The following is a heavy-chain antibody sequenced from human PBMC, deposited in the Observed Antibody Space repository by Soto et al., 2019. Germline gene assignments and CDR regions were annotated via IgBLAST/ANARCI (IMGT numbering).Heavy chain of an antibody. V-gene: IGHV1-69*08. D-gene: IGHD5-12*01. J-gene: IGHJ4*02. CDR1: GGTFSNDI. Sequence: QVQLVQSGAEVKKPGSSVKVSCKASGGTFSNDIITWVRQAPGQGHEWMGRIIPLLDITNYAQKFQGRVTITADKSMSTAYMELNSLRSEDTAVYYCVRDSPIGSTYSGYDGIDYWGQGTLVTVSS. CDR3: VRDSPIGSTYSGYDGIDY. CDR2: IIPLLDIT.